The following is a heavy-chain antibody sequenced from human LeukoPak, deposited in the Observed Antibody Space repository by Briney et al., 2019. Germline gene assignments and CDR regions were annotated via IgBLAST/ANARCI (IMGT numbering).Heavy chain of an antibody. CDR2: ISYSGST. V-gene: IGHV4-59*08. CDR3: ARFYYDSRGYWYYFDY. CDR1: GGSITSDY. D-gene: IGHD3-22*01. J-gene: IGHJ4*02. Sequence: PSETQSLTCTVSGGSITSDYWSWIRQPPGKGLEWIGYISYSGSTSYDPSLKSRVTISGDSSKKQFSLKLSSVTAADTAVYYCARFYYDSRGYWYYFDYWGQGTLVTVSS.